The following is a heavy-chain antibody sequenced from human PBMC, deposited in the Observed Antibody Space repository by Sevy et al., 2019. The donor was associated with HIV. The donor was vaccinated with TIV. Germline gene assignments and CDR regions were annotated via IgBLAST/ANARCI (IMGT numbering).Heavy chain of an antibody. J-gene: IGHJ5*02. CDR1: GGSVNSGVSY. CDR3: ATNQGYPGDWFDP. V-gene: IGHV4-61*03. CDR2: IYKGEST. Sequence: SETLSLTCSVSGGSVNSGVSYWSWIRQSPGKGLEWIAYIYKGESTNCNPSLKSRVTISVDTSKNHFSLKLSSVTAADTAVYYCATNQGYPGDWFDPWGQGTPVTVSS. D-gene: IGHD1-1*01.